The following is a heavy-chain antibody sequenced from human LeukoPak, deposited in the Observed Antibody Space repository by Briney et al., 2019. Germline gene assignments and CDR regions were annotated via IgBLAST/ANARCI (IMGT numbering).Heavy chain of an antibody. Sequence: GGSLRLSCAASGFTFSSYGLSWVRQAPGKGLEWVSAISGSGANTYYADSVKGRFTISRDNAKNTVYLQMNSLRAEDTAVYYCARDYVSGSFGPWGQGTLVTVSS. V-gene: IGHV3-23*01. CDR2: ISGSGANT. CDR1: GFTFSSYG. D-gene: IGHD3-10*01. J-gene: IGHJ5*02. CDR3: ARDYVSGSFGP.